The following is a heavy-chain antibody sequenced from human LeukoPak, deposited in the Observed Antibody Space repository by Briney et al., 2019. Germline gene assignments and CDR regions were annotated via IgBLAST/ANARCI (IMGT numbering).Heavy chain of an antibody. J-gene: IGHJ3*02. D-gene: IGHD3-3*01. V-gene: IGHV3-23*01. Sequence: QSGGSLRLSCAASGFSVGSYGMSWVRQAPGKGLEWVSTFSGNGEWTHYTDSVKGRFTTSRDKTKNPLYLQMNSLIFEDTALYYCAKDGFNYTSRDNDGFDTWGQGTMVTVSS. CDR2: FSGNGEWT. CDR1: GFSVGSYG. CDR3: AKDGFNYTSRDNDGFDT.